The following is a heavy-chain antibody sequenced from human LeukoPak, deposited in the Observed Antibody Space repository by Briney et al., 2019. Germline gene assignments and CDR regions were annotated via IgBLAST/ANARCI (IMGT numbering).Heavy chain of an antibody. D-gene: IGHD1-26*01. V-gene: IGHV5-51*01. Sequence: GESLKISCKGPGYSFSSYWIGWVRQMPGKGLEWMGIIYPSDSATTYSPSFQGQVTISADRSISTAYLQWSSLKASDTAVYYCARSVGATPLDYWGQGTLVTVSS. CDR1: GYSFSSYW. J-gene: IGHJ4*02. CDR3: ARSVGATPLDY. CDR2: IYPSDSAT.